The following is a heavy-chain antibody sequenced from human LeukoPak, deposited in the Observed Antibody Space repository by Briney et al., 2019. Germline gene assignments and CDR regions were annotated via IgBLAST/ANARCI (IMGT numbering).Heavy chain of an antibody. D-gene: IGHD1-26*01. Sequence: GGSLRLSCAASGFTFSAYWMSWVRQAPGKGLEWVANIEDDGSDKYYVDSVKGRFTISRDNAKNSLYLQMNSLRDDDTAVYYCARAAGGTSRDYWGQGTLVTVSS. J-gene: IGHJ4*02. V-gene: IGHV3-7*01. CDR3: ARAAGGTSRDY. CDR2: IEDDGSDK. CDR1: GFTFSAYW.